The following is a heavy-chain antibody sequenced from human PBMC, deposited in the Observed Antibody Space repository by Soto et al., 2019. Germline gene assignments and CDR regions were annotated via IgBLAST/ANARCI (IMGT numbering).Heavy chain of an antibody. CDR1: GGSISRGGHY. CDR3: ARDLRGYYDSSGGPWFDP. Sequence: QVHLQESGPGLGKPSQTLSLTGTVSGGSISRGGHYWSWIRQHPGKALVRIGYISYSGSTYYNPSIKSSVTISVDTSKNQFSLKVSSVTAAVTAVYYCARDLRGYYDSSGGPWFDPWGQGTLVTVSS. V-gene: IGHV4-31*03. D-gene: IGHD3-22*01. J-gene: IGHJ5*02. CDR2: ISYSGST.